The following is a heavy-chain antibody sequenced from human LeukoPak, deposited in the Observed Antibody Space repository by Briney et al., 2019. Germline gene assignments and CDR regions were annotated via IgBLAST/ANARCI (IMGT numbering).Heavy chain of an antibody. CDR1: GGSMNNYY. D-gene: IGHD2-15*01. J-gene: IGHJ4*02. CDR2: IYYSGST. CDR3: ARLGWWDS. V-gene: IGHV4-39*01. Sequence: SETLSLTCTVSGGSMNNYYWTWIRQPPGKGLEWIGSIYYSGSTYYNPSLKSRVTISGDTSKNQFSLKLSSVTAADTAVYYCARLGWWDSWGQGTLVTVSS.